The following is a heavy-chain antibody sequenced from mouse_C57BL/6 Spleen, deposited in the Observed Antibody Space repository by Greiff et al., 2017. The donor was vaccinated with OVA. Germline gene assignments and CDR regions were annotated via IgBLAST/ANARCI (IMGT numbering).Heavy chain of an antibody. V-gene: IGHV1-55*01. Sequence: QVQLQQSGAELVKPGASVKMSCKASGYTFTSYWITWVKQRPGQGLEWIGDIYPGSGSTNYNEKFKSKATLTVDTSSSTAYMQLSSLTSEDSAVYYCASGSYGYDWYFDVWGTGTTVTVSS. CDR3: ASGSYGYDWYFDV. CDR2: IYPGSGST. J-gene: IGHJ1*03. CDR1: GYTFTSYW. D-gene: IGHD2-2*01.